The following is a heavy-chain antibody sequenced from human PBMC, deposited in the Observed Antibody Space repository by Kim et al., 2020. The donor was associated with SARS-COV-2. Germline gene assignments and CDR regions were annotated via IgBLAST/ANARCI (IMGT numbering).Heavy chain of an antibody. Sequence: GGSLRLSCAVSGLTVSSNYMSWVRQAPGKGLEWVSVIYSGGPTYYADSALGRFTISRDTSKNTVYLQMNSLRAEDTAMYYCARDTPRSDTAIIWGQGTLVTVSS. CDR2: IYSGGPT. CDR3: ARDTPRSDTAII. CDR1: GLTVSSNY. V-gene: IGHV3-53*01. J-gene: IGHJ4*02. D-gene: IGHD5-18*01.